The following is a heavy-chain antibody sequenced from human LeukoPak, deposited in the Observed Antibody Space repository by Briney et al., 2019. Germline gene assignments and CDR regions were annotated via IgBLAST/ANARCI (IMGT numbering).Heavy chain of an antibody. CDR2: IKGDGNT. V-gene: IGHV3-74*01. J-gene: IGHJ1*01. CDR1: GFTFSSYW. Sequence: GGSLRLSCAASGFTFSSYWMHWVRQAPGKGLVWVSRIKGDGNTNYADSVKGRFTISRDNAKNTVSLQMNSLRAEDTGVYYCARAPSEIGGYYPEYFRHWGQGTLFTVSS. CDR3: ARAPSEIGGYYPEYFRH. D-gene: IGHD3-22*01.